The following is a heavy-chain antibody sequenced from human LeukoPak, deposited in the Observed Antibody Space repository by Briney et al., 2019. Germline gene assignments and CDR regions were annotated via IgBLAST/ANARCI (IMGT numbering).Heavy chain of an antibody. Sequence: PGGSLRLSCAASGFTFSAYYMSWIRQAPGKGLEWVSHISGSGSNIYYPDSVKGRFTISRDNAKNSLYLQMNSLRADDMAVCYCARGTGEIDYWGQGTLVTVSS. CDR2: ISGSGSNI. D-gene: IGHD7-27*01. CDR1: GFTFSAYY. J-gene: IGHJ4*02. V-gene: IGHV3-11*04. CDR3: ARGTGEIDY.